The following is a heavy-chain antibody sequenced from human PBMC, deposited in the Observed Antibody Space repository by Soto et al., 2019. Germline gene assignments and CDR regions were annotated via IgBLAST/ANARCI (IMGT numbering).Heavy chain of an antibody. V-gene: IGHV4-39*01. D-gene: IGHD6-19*01. CDR2: ISYSGST. CDR3: ARLLPNIPGIALAGPAY. Sequence: SETLSLTCTVSGGSISGSSYYWDWIRQPPGKGLEWIGSISYSGSTYYNPSLKSRVTLSVDTSKNQFSLKLSSVTAADTAVYYCARLLPNIPGIALAGPAYWGQGSLVTVSS. CDR1: GGSISGSSYY. J-gene: IGHJ4*02.